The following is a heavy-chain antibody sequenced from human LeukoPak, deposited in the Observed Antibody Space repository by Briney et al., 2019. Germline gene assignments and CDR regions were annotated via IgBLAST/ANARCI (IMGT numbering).Heavy chain of an antibody. V-gene: IGHV3-23*01. CDR3: ARLKIDY. D-gene: IGHD3-16*01. CDR1: GFTFDTPA. J-gene: IGHJ4*02. CDR2: ISAAANT. Sequence: GGSLRLSCAASGFTFDTPAINWVRQAPGRGLQWVSGISAAANTFYVDSVKGRSTISRDNSKNTVYLQMNSLRAEDTAVYYCARLKIDYWGQGVLVTVSS.